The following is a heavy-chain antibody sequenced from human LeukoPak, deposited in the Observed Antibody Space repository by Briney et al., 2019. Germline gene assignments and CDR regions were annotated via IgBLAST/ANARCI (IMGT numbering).Heavy chain of an antibody. CDR3: ARNSMVRGVIIRVWFDP. V-gene: IGHV4-30-2*01. J-gene: IGHJ5*02. CDR2: IYHSGST. Sequence: SETLSLTCTVSGGSISSGGYYWSWIRQPPGKGLEWIGYIYHSGSTYHNPSLKSRVTISVDRSKNQFSLKLSSVTAANTAVYYCARNSMVRGVIIRVWFDPWGQGTLVTVSS. CDR1: GGSISSGGYY. D-gene: IGHD3-10*01.